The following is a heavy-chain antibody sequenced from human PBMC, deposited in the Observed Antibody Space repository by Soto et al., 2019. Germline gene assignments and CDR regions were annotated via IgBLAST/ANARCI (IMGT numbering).Heavy chain of an antibody. CDR1: GYTFTSYG. V-gene: IGHV1-18*01. CDR2: IAAYNGNT. D-gene: IGHD6-13*01. CDR3: VRNLDTSSWYPGNPYYFDY. Sequence: QVQLVQSGAEVKKPGASVKVACKASGYTFTSYGISWVRQAPGQGLEWMGWIAAYNGNTKYAQMFEGRVTMTIDTFPSTPSMDLTSLNSDDTAVYFCVRNLDTSSWYPGNPYYFDYWGQGTLVTVSS. J-gene: IGHJ4*02.